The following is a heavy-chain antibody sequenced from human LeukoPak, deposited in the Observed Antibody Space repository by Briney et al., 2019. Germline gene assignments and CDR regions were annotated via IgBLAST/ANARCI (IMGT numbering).Heavy chain of an antibody. CDR3: AKFTAALNWFDP. CDR1: GFTFSSYG. D-gene: IGHD2-2*01. V-gene: IGHV3-30*02. CDR2: IRYDGSNK. J-gene: IGHJ5*02. Sequence: PGGSLRLSCAASGFTFSSYGMHWVRQAPGKGLEWVAFIRYDGSNKYYADSVKGRFTISRDNSKNTLYLQMNSLRAEDTAVYYCAKFTAALNWFDPWGQGTLVTVSS.